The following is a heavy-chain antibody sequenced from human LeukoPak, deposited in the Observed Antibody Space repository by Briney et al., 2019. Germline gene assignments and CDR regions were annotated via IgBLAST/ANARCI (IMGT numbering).Heavy chain of an antibody. CDR2: IYTSGST. CDR3: ARDGGHYYDSSGYYYVYYFDY. CDR1: GGSISSGSYY. V-gene: IGHV4-61*02. J-gene: IGHJ4*02. Sequence: SETLSLTCTVSGGSISSGSYYWSWIRQPAGKGLEWIGRIYTSGSTNYNPSLKSRVTMSVDTSKNQFSLKLSSVTAADTAVYYCARDGGHYYDSSGYYYVYYFDYWGQGTLVTVSS. D-gene: IGHD3-22*01.